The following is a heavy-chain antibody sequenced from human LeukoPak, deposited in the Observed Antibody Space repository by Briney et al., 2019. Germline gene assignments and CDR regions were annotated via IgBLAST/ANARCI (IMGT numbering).Heavy chain of an antibody. D-gene: IGHD1-26*01. J-gene: IGHJ4*02. V-gene: IGHV4-34*01. CDR2: INHSGST. CDR3: ARHPRGRMAPGGLH. CDR1: GGSFSGYY. Sequence: PSETLSLTCAVYGGSFSGYYWSWICQPPGKGLEWIGEINHSGSTNYNPSLKSRVTISVDTSKNQFSLKLSSVTAADTAVYYCARHPRGRMAPGGLHWGQGTLVTVSS.